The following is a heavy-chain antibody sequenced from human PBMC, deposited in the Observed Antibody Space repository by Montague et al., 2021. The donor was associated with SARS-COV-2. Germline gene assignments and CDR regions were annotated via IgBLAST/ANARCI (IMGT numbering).Heavy chain of an antibody. V-gene: IGHV4-59*08. CDR3: ARLAVGYCTNGVCYTAFDY. J-gene: IGHJ4*02. CDR1: GGSISSYY. Sequence: SETLSLTCTVSGGSISSYYWSWIRQPPGKGLEWIRYIYYSGSTNYNPSLKSRATISVDTSKNQFSLKLSSVTAADTAVYYCARLAVGYCTNGVCYTAFDYWGQGTLVTVSS. D-gene: IGHD2-8*01. CDR2: IYYSGST.